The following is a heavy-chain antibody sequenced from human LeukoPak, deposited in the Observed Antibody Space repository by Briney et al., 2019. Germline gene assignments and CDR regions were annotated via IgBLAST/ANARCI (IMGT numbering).Heavy chain of an antibody. CDR1: GFTFSNYG. CDR2: IRFDGSTK. J-gene: IGHJ6*03. CDR3: ARDQGEWGYSYGRRGGFYYYYYMDV. Sequence: GGSLRLSCATSGFTFSNYGMHWVRQAPGKGLEWVAFIRFDGSTKYYADSVKGRFTISRDNSKNTFYLQMNSLRGGDTAVYYCARDQGEWGYSYGRRGGFYYYYYMDVWGKGTTVTVSS. V-gene: IGHV3-30*02. D-gene: IGHD5-18*01.